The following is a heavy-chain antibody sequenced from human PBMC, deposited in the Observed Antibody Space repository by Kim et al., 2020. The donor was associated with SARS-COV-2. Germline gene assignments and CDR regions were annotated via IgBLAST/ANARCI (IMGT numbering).Heavy chain of an antibody. V-gene: IGHV1-2*06. D-gene: IGHD1-1*01. J-gene: IGHJ6*02. CDR1: GYTFTDYF. CDR3: ERGVPYGVDV. CDR2: INPNGGGT. Sequence: ASVKVSCKASGYTFTDYFVHWVRQAPGLGLEWMGRINPNGGGTTYAQKFQGRVTMTRDTSISTVYMELNSLRSDDTAVYYCERGVPYGVDVWGQGTTVTVSS.